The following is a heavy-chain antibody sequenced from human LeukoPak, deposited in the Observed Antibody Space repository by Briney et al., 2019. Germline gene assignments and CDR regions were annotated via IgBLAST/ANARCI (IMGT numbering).Heavy chain of an antibody. CDR2: IIKHGSAL. Sequence: GGSLSLSCALSVFTSETFCTGGVRPAPGKGVERVDNIIKHGSALYYVNSVKPRFTISRNNPKSSMYLQLNTLRAEDTAVYYCARSARWGQGTLVTVSS. V-gene: IGHV3-7*01. CDR3: ARSAR. CDR1: VFTSETFC. J-gene: IGHJ1*01.